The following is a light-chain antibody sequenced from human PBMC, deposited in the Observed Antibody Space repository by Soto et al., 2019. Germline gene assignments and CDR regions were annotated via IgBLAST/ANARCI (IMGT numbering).Light chain of an antibody. J-gene: IGKJ1*01. CDR3: QQYGKWPPT. Sequence: EIVMTQSPATLSVSPGESATLSCRASQSINSDLAWYQQKPGQAPRLVIYLASTRPTDIPARFSGGGSGTELTLTISSRQSKELAVYYCQQYGKWPPTFGQGTKVEIK. CDR1: QSINSD. V-gene: IGKV3D-15*01. CDR2: LAS.